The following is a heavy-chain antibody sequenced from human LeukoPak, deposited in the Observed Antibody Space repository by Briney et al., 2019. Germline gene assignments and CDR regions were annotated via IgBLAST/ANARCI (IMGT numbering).Heavy chain of an antibody. Sequence: GGSLRLSCAASGFTFDDYAMHWVRQAPGKGLEWVSGISWNSGSIGYADSVKGRFTISRDNAKNSLYLQMNSLRAEDTALYYCAKGPEYYYDSSGQQVAFDIWGQGTMVTVSS. D-gene: IGHD3-22*01. CDR2: ISWNSGSI. J-gene: IGHJ3*02. CDR1: GFTFDDYA. CDR3: AKGPEYYYDSSGQQVAFDI. V-gene: IGHV3-9*01.